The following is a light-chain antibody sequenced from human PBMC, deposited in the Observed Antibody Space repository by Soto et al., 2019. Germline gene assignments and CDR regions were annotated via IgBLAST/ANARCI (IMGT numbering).Light chain of an antibody. V-gene: IGLV2-23*01. CDR1: SSDVGSYKF. J-gene: IGLJ2*01. CDR2: EGN. CDR3: CSYAGSSTLV. Sequence: QSLLTQPASVSGSPGQSITISCTGTSSDVGSYKFVSWYQQHPVKAPKLMIYEGNKRPSGVSNRFSGSKSGNTASLTISGLQAEDEADYYCCSYAGSSTLVFGGGTKLTVL.